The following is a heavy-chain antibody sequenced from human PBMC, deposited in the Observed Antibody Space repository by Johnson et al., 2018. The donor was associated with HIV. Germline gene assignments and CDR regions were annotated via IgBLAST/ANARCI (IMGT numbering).Heavy chain of an antibody. CDR3: ARDRKSVNSYGLNHDAFDI. CDR2: ISYDGSNK. J-gene: IGHJ3*02. CDR1: GFTFSSYG. Sequence: QVQLVESGGGVVQPGGYLRLSCAASGFTFSSYGMHWVRQAPGKGLEWVAVISYDGSNKYYTDSVKGRFTISRDNSQNSLYLQMNSLRAEDTAVYYCARDRKSVNSYGLNHDAFDIWGQGTMVTVSS. V-gene: IGHV3-33*05. D-gene: IGHD5-18*01.